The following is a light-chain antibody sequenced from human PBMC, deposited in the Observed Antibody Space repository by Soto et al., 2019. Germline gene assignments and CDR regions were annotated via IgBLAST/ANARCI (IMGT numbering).Light chain of an antibody. CDR2: QVN. CDR3: ISHAGASNV. CDR1: SSDVGATDY. V-gene: IGLV2-8*01. J-gene: IGLJ1*01. Sequence: QSALTQPPSASGSPGQSVAISCTVTSSDVGATDYVPWYQQHSGKAPKLLLYQVNNRPSGVPVRFSGSKSGNPASLTVSARQADEGADYYCISHAGASNVLGTGTKLTVL.